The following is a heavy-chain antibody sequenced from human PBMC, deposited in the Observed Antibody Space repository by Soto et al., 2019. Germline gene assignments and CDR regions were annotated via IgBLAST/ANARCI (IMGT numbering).Heavy chain of an antibody. CDR3: ARDCAPHGMDV. D-gene: IGHD2-21*01. J-gene: IGHJ6*02. CDR1: GGSISSGGYY. Sequence: SETLSLTCTVSGGSISSGGYYWSWIRQHPGKGLEWIGYIYYSGSTYYNPSLKSRVTISVDTSKNQFSLKLSSVTAADTAVYYCARDCAPHGMDVWGQGTTVTVSS. CDR2: IYYSGST. V-gene: IGHV4-31*03.